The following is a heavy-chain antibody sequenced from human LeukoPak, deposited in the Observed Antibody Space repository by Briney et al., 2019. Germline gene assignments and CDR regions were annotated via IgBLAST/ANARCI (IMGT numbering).Heavy chain of an antibody. CDR1: GGSISSSSYY. D-gene: IGHD4-17*01. V-gene: IGHV4-39*07. J-gene: IGHJ1*01. CDR2: IYYGGST. CDR3: AKGDYGEPAEYFQH. Sequence: SETLSLTCTVSGGSISSSSYYWGWIRQPPGKGLEWIGSIYYGGSTYYNPSLKSRVTISVDTSKNQFSLKLSSVTAADTALYYCAKGDYGEPAEYFQHWGQGTLVTVSS.